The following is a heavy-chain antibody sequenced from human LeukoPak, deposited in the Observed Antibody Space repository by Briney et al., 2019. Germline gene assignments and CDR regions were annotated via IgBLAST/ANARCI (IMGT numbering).Heavy chain of an antibody. V-gene: IGHV1-46*01. CDR2: INPSGGRT. CDR1: GYTFTIYQ. Sequence: GASVTVSFKASGYTFTIYQMHWVRQAPGQGLEWMGMINPSGGRTGYAQKFQGRVIMTRDSSTTTVYMELSSLRSEDTAVYYCARGAGEALYYFDNWGQGTLVPVSS. CDR3: ARGAGEALYYFDN. J-gene: IGHJ4*02. D-gene: IGHD3-10*01.